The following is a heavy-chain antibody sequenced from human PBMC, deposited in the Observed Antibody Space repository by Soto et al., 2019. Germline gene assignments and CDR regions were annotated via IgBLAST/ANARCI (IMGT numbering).Heavy chain of an antibody. Sequence: GGSLRLSCAASGFTVSSNYMSWVRQAPGKGLEWVSVIYSGGSTYYADSVKGRFTISRDNSKNTLYLQMNSLRAEDTAVYYCARAYYDSSGYNDAFDIWGQGTMVTVSS. J-gene: IGHJ3*02. D-gene: IGHD3-22*01. CDR2: IYSGGST. V-gene: IGHV3-66*01. CDR1: GFTVSSNY. CDR3: ARAYYDSSGYNDAFDI.